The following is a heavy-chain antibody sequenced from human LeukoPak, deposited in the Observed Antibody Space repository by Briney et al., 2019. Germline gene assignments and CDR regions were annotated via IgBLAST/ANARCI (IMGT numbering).Heavy chain of an antibody. V-gene: IGHV4-31*03. D-gene: IGHD2-21*02. J-gene: IGHJ1*01. CDR2: IYYSGST. CDR1: GGSISSGGYY. Sequence: PSETLSLTCTVSGGSISSGGYYWSWIRQHPGKGLEWIGYIYYSGSTYYNPSLKSRVTISVDTSKNQFSLKLSSVTAADTAVYYCARLPYCGGDCNAEYFQHWGQGTLVTVSS. CDR3: ARLPYCGGDCNAEYFQH.